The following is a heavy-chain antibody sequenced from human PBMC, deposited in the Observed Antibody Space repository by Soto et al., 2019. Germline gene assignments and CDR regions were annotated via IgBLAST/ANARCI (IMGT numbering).Heavy chain of an antibody. CDR2: IKQDGSEK. CDR3: ARGLPYYYYGMDV. Sequence: EVQLLESGGDLVQPGGSLRLSCAASGFTFSSYWMSWVRQAPGKGLEWVANIKQDGSEKYYVDSVKGRFTISRDNAKNSLYLQMNSLRAEDTAVYYCARGLPYYYYGMDVWGQGTTVTVSS. V-gene: IGHV3-7*01. J-gene: IGHJ6*02. CDR1: GFTFSSYW.